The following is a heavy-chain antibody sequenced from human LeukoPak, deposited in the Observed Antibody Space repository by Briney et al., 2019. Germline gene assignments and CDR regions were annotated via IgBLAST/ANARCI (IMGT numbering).Heavy chain of an antibody. CDR1: GFTFGIYW. CDR3: ARVQEQQLVLYSCDI. CDR2: IKRDGSEK. D-gene: IGHD6-13*01. J-gene: IGHJ3*02. Sequence: GGSLRLSCAASGFTFGIYWMAWVRQAPGKGLEWVANIKRDGSEKYYVDSVKGRFTISRDNAKNTLDLEMNSLRAEDTAVYYCARVQEQQLVLYSCDIWGQGTMVTVSS. V-gene: IGHV3-7*04.